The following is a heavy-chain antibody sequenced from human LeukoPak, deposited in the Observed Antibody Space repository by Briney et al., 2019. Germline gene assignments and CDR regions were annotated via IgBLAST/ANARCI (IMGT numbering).Heavy chain of an antibody. Sequence: GRSLRLSCAASGFTFSSYVMHWVRQAPGKGLEWVAVISYDGSNKYYADSVKGRFTISRDNSKNTLYLQMNSLRAEDTAVYYCARDLSGSSGYWGQGTLVTVSS. J-gene: IGHJ4*02. D-gene: IGHD2-15*01. V-gene: IGHV3-30*04. CDR2: ISYDGSNK. CDR1: GFTFSSYV. CDR3: ARDLSGSSGY.